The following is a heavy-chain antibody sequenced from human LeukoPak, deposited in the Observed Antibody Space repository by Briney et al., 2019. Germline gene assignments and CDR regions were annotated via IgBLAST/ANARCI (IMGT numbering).Heavy chain of an antibody. CDR1: GVSVSSDNYY. CDR3: ARNMVRGVTDSFDI. Sequence: SETLSLTCTVSGVSVSSDNYYWSWIRQPPGRGLEWVGCVHYSGSTNYSPSVKSRVTISIDTSRNHFSLKLSSVTAADTAVYYCARNMVRGVTDSFDIWGQGTMVTVPS. CDR2: VHYSGST. J-gene: IGHJ3*02. D-gene: IGHD3-10*01. V-gene: IGHV4-61*03.